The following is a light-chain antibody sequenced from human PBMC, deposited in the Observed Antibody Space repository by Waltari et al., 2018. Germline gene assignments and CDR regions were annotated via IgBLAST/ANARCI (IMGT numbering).Light chain of an antibody. V-gene: IGLV1-44*01. Sequence: WHQLLPGMSPKPLIYINNQRPSGVPGRFSGSKSGTSASLAISGLHSEDEADYYCAAWDDSLAWVFGGGTKLTVL. CDR3: AAWDDSLAWV. J-gene: IGLJ3*02. CDR2: INN.